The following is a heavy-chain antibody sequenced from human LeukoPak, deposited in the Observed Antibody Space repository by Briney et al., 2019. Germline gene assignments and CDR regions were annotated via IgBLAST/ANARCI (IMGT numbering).Heavy chain of an antibody. CDR2: IIPIFGTA. CDR3: ARDKHGGHDY. CDR1: GYTFISYA. V-gene: IGHV1-69*13. J-gene: IGHJ4*02. Sequence: SVKVSCKASGYTFISYAISWVRQAPGQGLEWMGGIIPIFGTANYAQKFQGRVTITADESTSTAYMELSSLRSEDTAVYYCARDKHGGHDYWGQGTLVTVSS.